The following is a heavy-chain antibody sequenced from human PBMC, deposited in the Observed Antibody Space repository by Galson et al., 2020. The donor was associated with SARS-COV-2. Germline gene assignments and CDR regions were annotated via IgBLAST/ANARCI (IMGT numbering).Heavy chain of an antibody. D-gene: IGHD3-22*01. CDR1: GFTFSSYW. CDR2: IKQDGSEK. Sequence: GESLKISCAASGFTFSSYWMSWVRQAPGKGLEWVANIKQDGSEKYYVDSVKGRFTISRDNAKNSLYLQMNSLRAEDTAVYYCARDTYYYDSSGYWSNWFDPWGQGTLVTVSS. V-gene: IGHV3-7*01. CDR3: ARDTYYYDSSGYWSNWFDP. J-gene: IGHJ5*02.